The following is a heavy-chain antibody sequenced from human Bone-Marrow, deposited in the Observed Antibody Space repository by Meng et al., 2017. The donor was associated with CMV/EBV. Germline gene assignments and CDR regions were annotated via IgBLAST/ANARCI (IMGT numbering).Heavy chain of an antibody. CDR1: GYTFASYY. CDR3: ARSGEMATIRAVAFDI. D-gene: IGHD5-24*01. V-gene: IGHV1-2*02. CDR2: INPNSGGT. Sequence: ASVKVSCKASGYTFASYYIHWVRQAPGQGLEWMGWINPNSGGTNYAQKFQGRVTVTRDTSISTAYMELSRLRSDDTAVYYCARSGEMATIRAVAFDIWGQGTMVTVSS. J-gene: IGHJ3*02.